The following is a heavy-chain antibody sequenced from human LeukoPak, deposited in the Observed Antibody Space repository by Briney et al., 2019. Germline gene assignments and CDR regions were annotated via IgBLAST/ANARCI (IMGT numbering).Heavy chain of an antibody. J-gene: IGHJ4*02. CDR2: ISSSSNTI. V-gene: IGHV3-48*01. CDR1: GFTFSSYN. D-gene: IGHD3-22*01. CDR3: ARLRHDTPY. Sequence: GGSLRLSCAASGFTFSSYNLNWVRQAPGKGLEWVSYISSSSNTIYYTDSVKGRFTISRDNAKNSLYLQMSSLRAEDTAIYYCARLRHDTPYWGQGTLVTVSS.